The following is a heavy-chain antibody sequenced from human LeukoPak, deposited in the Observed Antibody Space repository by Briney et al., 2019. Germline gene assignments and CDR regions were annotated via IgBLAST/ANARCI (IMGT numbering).Heavy chain of an antibody. CDR2: MNPNSGNT. V-gene: IGHV1-8*01. Sequence: GASVKVSCKASGYTFTSYDINWGRQATGQGLEWMGWMNPNSGNTGYAQKFQGRVTMTRNTSISTAYMELSSLRSEDTAVYYCARVRKYYDSSGYGYWGQGTLVTVSS. J-gene: IGHJ4*02. D-gene: IGHD3-22*01. CDR1: GYTFTSYD. CDR3: ARVRKYYDSSGYGY.